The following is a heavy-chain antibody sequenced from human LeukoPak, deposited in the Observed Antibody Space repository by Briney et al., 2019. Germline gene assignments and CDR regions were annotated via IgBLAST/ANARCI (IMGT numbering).Heavy chain of an antibody. V-gene: IGHV1-69*05. Sequence: SVKVSFKASVSTFSSYAISWVRQPPGQGLEWMGVIIPIVGTANYAQKFQGRVTITTDESTSTAYMKLSRLRSEDTAVYYCARDQGPAMAGRNWFDPWGQGTLVTVSS. CDR1: VSTFSSYA. J-gene: IGHJ5*02. D-gene: IGHD6-19*01. CDR2: IIPIVGTA. CDR3: ARDQGPAMAGRNWFDP.